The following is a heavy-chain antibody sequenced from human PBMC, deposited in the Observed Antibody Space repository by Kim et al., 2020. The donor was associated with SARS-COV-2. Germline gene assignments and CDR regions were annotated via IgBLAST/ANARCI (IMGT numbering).Heavy chain of an antibody. J-gene: IGHJ4*02. CDR1: GFTLSTCA. CDR3: AKAGSGSFMVFYY. D-gene: IGHD3-10*01. V-gene: IGHV3-23*01. CDR2: ITGSAGST. Sequence: GGSLRLSCAASGFTLSTCAMTWVRQAPGKGLEWVSSITGSAGSTFYADSVKGRFTISRDNSKNTLYLQMDSLRVEDTAIYYCAKAGSGSFMVFYYWGQGT.